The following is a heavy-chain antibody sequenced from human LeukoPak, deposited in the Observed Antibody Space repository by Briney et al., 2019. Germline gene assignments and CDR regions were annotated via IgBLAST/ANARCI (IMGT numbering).Heavy chain of an antibody. CDR3: ARDVGATTSYFDY. V-gene: IGHV4-61*01. D-gene: IGHD1-26*01. CDR1: GGSISSSSYY. Sequence: SETLSLTCTVSGGSISSSSYYWSWIRQPPGKGLEWIAHIYYSGSTNYNPSLKSRVTISLDTSKNQFSLKLSSVTAADTAVYYCARDVGATTSYFDYWGQGTLVTVSS. J-gene: IGHJ4*02. CDR2: IYYSGST.